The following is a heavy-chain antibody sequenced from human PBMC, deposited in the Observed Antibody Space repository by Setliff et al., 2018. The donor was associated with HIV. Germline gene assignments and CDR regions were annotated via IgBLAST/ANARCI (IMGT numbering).Heavy chain of an antibody. J-gene: IGHJ4*02. CDR1: GFTLSNYW. Sequence: GVLRLSCAASGFTLSNYWMNWVRQAPGKGLEWVANIKGDGSEKNYVDSVRGRFTISRDNAKNSLFLQMNSLTVEDTAIYFCARGHYSKSSGWGQGTLVTVSS. CDR2: IKGDGSEK. CDR3: ARGHYSKSSG. V-gene: IGHV3-7*03. D-gene: IGHD6-6*01.